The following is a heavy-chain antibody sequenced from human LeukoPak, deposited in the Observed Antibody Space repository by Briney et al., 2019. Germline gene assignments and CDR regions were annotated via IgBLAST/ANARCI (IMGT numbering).Heavy chain of an antibody. Sequence: SETLSLTCAVYGGSLSGYYWSWIRQPPWKGLEWIGEINHSGSTNYNPSLKSRVTISVDTSKNQFSLKLSSVTAADTAVYYCARRPITGTTWGAFYIWGQGTMVTVSS. CDR3: ARRPITGTTWGAFYI. V-gene: IGHV4-34*01. J-gene: IGHJ3*02. CDR2: INHSGST. CDR1: GGSLSGYY. D-gene: IGHD1-20*01.